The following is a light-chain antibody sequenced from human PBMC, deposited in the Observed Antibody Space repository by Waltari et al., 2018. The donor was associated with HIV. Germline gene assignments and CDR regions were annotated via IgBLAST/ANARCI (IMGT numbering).Light chain of an antibody. CDR1: SSDVGSYNL. J-gene: IGLJ3*02. CDR3: CSYAGSSTLDWV. Sequence: QSALTQPASVSGSPGQSITISCTGTSSDVGSYNLVSWYQQHPGKAPKLMIYEGSKRPSGVSNRFSGSKSGNTASLTISGLRAEDEADYYCCSYAGSSTLDWVFGGGTKLTVL. CDR2: EGS. V-gene: IGLV2-23*01.